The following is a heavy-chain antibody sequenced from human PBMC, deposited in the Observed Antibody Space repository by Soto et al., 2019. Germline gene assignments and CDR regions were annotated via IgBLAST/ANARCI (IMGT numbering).Heavy chain of an antibody. D-gene: IGHD1-26*01. CDR3: ARRGSGNYYDY. Sequence: EVQLLESGGGLVQPGGSLRLSCAASGFTFSSYAMRWVRQAPGKGLEWVSSISGSSDSTYYADSVKGRFTISRDNSKNTLYLQMNSLRAEDTAVDDCARRGSGNYYDYWGQGTLVTVSS. V-gene: IGHV3-23*01. CDR1: GFTFSSYA. CDR2: ISGSSDST. J-gene: IGHJ4*02.